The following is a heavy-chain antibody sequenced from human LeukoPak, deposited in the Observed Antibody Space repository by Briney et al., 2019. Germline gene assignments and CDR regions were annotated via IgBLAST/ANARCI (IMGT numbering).Heavy chain of an antibody. CDR2: ISDSGGST. CDR1: GFTLSSYA. V-gene: IGHV3-23*01. CDR3: ATQNFDY. Sequence: PGGSLRLSCAASGFTLSSYAMSCVRQAPGQGLEWVSTISDSGGSTYYADSVKGRFTLSRDNSKSTLSLQMNSLRADDTAVYYWATQNFDYWGQGTLVTVSS. J-gene: IGHJ4*02.